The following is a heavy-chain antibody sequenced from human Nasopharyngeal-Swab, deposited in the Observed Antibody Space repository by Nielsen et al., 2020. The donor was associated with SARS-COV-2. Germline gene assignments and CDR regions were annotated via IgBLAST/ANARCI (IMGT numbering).Heavy chain of an antibody. CDR3: ARVTAMAPGHYFDY. Sequence: SETLSLTCTVSGGSMSRYYWSWIRQPAGKGLEWIGRIYTSGSTNYNPSLKSRVTMSVDTSKNQFSLKLSSVTAADPAVYYCARVTAMAPGHYFDYWGPGTLVTVSS. V-gene: IGHV4-4*07. CDR2: IYTSGST. CDR1: GGSMSRYY. D-gene: IGHD5-18*01. J-gene: IGHJ4*02.